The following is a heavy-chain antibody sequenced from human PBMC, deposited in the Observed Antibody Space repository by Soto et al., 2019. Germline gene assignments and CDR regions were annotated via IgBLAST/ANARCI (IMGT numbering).Heavy chain of an antibody. CDR3: ARVYCSGGSCYGIDY. D-gene: IGHD2-15*01. Sequence: QVQLVQSGAEVKKPGASVKVSCKASGYTFTSDYMHWVRQAPGQGLEWMGIINPSGGSTSYAQKFQGRVTMTRDTSTSTVYMELSSLRSEDTAVYYCARVYCSGGSCYGIDYWGQGTLVTVSS. V-gene: IGHV1-46*01. J-gene: IGHJ4*02. CDR2: INPSGGST. CDR1: GYTFTSDY.